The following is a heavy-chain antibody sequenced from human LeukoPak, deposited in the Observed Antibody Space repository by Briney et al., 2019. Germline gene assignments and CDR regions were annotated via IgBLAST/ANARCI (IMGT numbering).Heavy chain of an antibody. J-gene: IGHJ3*01. D-gene: IGHD2-15*01. CDR1: GGTFSSYA. V-gene: IGHV1-69*06. CDR2: IIPIFGTA. CDR3: ARDCSGGSCRKET. Sequence: ASVKVSCKASGGTFSSYAISWVRQAPGQGLEWMGGIIPIFGTANYAQKFQGRVTITADKSTSTAYMELSSLRSEDTAVYYCARDCSGGSCRKETWGQGTMVTVSS.